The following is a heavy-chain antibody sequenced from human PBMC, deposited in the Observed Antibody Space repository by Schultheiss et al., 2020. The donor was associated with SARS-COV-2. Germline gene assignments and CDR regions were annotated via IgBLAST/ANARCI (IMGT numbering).Heavy chain of an antibody. J-gene: IGHJ6*03. D-gene: IGHD6-25*01. Sequence: SETLSLTCTVSGGSISSYSWSWIRQPPGKGLEWIGYIYHSGSTYYNPSLKSRVTISVDRSKNQFSLKLSSVTAADTAVYYCARRGSVDYYYYYMDVWGKGTTVTVSS. V-gene: IGHV4-59*04. CDR3: ARRGSVDYYYYYMDV. CDR1: GGSISSYS. CDR2: IYHSGST.